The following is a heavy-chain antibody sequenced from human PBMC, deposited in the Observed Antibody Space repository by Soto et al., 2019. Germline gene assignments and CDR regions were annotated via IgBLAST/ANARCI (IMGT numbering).Heavy chain of an antibody. CDR3: AADPRLRYFDWLLSPDYYYYGMDV. D-gene: IGHD3-9*01. CDR1: GFTFTSSA. CDR2: IVVGSGNT. V-gene: IGHV1-58*01. J-gene: IGHJ6*02. Sequence: SVKVTCKARGFTFTSSAVQWVRQARGQRLERIGWIVVGSGNTNYAQKFQERVTITRDMSTSTAYMELSSLRSEDTAVYYCAADPRLRYFDWLLSPDYYYYGMDVWGQGTTVTVSS.